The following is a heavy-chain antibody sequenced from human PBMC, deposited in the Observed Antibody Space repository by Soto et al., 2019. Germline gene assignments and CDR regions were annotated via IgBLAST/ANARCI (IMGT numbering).Heavy chain of an antibody. D-gene: IGHD5-18*01. Sequence: HVELVQSGADVKKPGASVTISCKASGYTFTDYALHWVRQAPGQRLEWMGWMNAGVGNTLYSQKFQGRITLNRDTSASTAYMELNSLKSEDTAIYYCARDTGYTFGSLNYWGPGTLVTVSS. J-gene: IGHJ4*02. CDR3: ARDTGYTFGSLNY. CDR1: GYTFTDYA. CDR2: MNAGVGNT. V-gene: IGHV1-3*01.